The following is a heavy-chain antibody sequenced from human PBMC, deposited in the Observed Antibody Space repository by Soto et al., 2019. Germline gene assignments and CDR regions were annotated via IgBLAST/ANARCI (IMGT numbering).Heavy chain of an antibody. CDR1: GFPLSTYP. D-gene: IGHD4-17*01. CDR2: ISNSGAST. Sequence: LRLSCAASGFPLSTYPMIWVRQPPGKGLEWVSGISNSGASTYYADSVKGRFTISRDNSKITLYLQMKSLRAEDTAVYYCEKDDYGGNGGRFDPWGQGTLVTVSS. J-gene: IGHJ5*02. V-gene: IGHV3-23*01. CDR3: EKDDYGGNGGRFDP.